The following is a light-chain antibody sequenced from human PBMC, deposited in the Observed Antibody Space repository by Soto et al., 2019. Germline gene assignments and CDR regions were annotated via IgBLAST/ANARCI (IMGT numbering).Light chain of an antibody. J-gene: IGKJ5*01. Sequence: EIVMTQSPATLSVSPGERATLSCRASQSVSSNLAWYQQKPGQAPRLLIYGASTRATGIPGRFSGSGSGTEFTLTISSLRSEDFAVYYCQQYNKWPITLGQGTRLEIK. V-gene: IGKV3-15*01. CDR1: QSVSSN. CDR3: QQYNKWPIT. CDR2: GAS.